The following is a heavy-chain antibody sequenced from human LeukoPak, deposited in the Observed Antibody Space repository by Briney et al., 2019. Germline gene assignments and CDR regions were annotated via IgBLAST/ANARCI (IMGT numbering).Heavy chain of an antibody. CDR2: INQGGSEK. Sequence: PGGSLRLSCATSGFTFSISWMSWVRQAPGRGLEWVANINQGGSEKNYVGSAKGRFTISRDNAKNSLYLQMSSLRAEDTAVYYCARRYYDILTGYSAFDYWGQGTLVTVSS. CDR3: ARRYYDILTGYSAFDY. D-gene: IGHD3-9*01. J-gene: IGHJ4*02. CDR1: GFTFSISW. V-gene: IGHV3-7*04.